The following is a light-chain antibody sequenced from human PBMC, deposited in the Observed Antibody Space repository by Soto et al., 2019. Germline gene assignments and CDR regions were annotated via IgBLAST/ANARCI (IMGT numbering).Light chain of an antibody. V-gene: IGLV1-40*01. CDR2: GNS. Sequence: QSVLTQPPSVSGAPGQRVTISCTGSSSNIGAGYDVHWYQQLPGTAPKLLIYGNSNRPSGVPDRFSGSKSGTSASLAITCLQAEDEADYYCQSYDSSLRDVVFGGGTKVTVL. J-gene: IGLJ2*01. CDR3: QSYDSSLRDVV. CDR1: SSNIGAGYD.